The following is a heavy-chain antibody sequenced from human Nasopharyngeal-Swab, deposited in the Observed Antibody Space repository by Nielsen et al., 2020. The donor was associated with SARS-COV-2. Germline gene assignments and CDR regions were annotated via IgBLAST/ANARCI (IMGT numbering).Heavy chain of an antibody. D-gene: IGHD5-24*01. V-gene: IGHV4-39*01. CDR2: IYYSGST. CDR1: GGSISSSSYY. J-gene: IGHJ4*02. Sequence: SETLSLTCTVSGGSISSSSYYWGWIRQPPGKGLEWIGSIYYSGSTYYNPSLKSQVTISVDTSKNQFSLKLSSVTAADTAVYYCARHWRWLLDYWGQGTLVTVSS. CDR3: ARHWRWLLDY.